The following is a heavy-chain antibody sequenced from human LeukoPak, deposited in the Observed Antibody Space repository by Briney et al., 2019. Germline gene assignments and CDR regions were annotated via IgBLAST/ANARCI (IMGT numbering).Heavy chain of an antibody. CDR3: TRQKMAIFSHDGFDI. J-gene: IGHJ3*02. V-gene: IGHV3-7*01. D-gene: IGHD5-24*01. CDR2: IKQDGSEK. CDR1: RFPFSSYW. Sequence: PGGSLRLSCAASRFPFSSYWMSWVRQAPGKGLEWVANIKQDGSEKYYLDSVKGRFTISRDNAKNSLYLQLNSLRDEDTAVYYCTRQKMAIFSHDGFDILGQATMVTVSS.